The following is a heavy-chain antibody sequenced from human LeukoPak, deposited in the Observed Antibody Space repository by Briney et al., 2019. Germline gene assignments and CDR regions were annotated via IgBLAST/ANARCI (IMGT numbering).Heavy chain of an antibody. J-gene: IGHJ4*02. Sequence: GGSLRLSCGPSGFTFSNYAMSWVRQAPGEGLEWVSSVTGRGSSTYYADSEKGRFTISRDNSRNTLYLQMNSLRADDTAVHYCAKGIAAAMDYWGQGTLVTVSA. CDR3: AKGIAAAMDY. CDR1: GFTFSNYA. D-gene: IGHD6-13*01. V-gene: IGHV3-23*01. CDR2: VTGRGSST.